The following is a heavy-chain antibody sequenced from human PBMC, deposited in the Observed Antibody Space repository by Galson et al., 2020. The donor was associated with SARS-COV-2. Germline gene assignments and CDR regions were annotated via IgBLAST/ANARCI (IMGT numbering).Heavy chain of an antibody. CDR2: IYYSGST. V-gene: IGHV4-39*01. D-gene: IGHD3-10*01. CDR3: AIQSMVRGVTITRVFDY. Sequence: SETLSLTCTVSGGSISSSSYYWGWIRQPPGKGLEWIGSIYYSGSTYYNPSLKSRVTISVDTSKNQFSLKLSSVTAADTAVYYCAIQSMVRGVTITRVFDYWGQGTLVSVSS. J-gene: IGHJ4*02. CDR1: GGSISSSSYY.